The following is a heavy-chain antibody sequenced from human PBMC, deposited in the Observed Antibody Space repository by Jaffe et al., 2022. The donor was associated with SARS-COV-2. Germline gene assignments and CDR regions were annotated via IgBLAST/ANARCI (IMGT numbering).Heavy chain of an antibody. CDR1: GFSFSSHW. Sequence: EVQLVESGGGLVQPGGSLRLSCVASGFSFSSHWMHWVRQVPGKGPVWVSRINPTATDTNYAGSVKGRVTISRDNAKSTVYLQMNSLTADDTAVYYCIRGACNSGGCHSKLESWGLGTLVTVSS. J-gene: IGHJ4*02. CDR3: IRGACNSGGCHSKLES. CDR2: INPTATDT. V-gene: IGHV3-74*02. D-gene: IGHD2-15*01.